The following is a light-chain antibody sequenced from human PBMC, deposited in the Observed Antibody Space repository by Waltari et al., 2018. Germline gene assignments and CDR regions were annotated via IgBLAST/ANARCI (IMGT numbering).Light chain of an antibody. J-gene: IGKJ5*01. Sequence: VVLTQSPATLSVSPGGSAIISCRASQSVSSNLAWYQQKPGQAPRLLIYDASTRASSIPARFRGSGSGTEFTLTINSLQSEDSATYYCQQYNRWPPITFGQGTRLDIK. CDR2: DAS. CDR3: QQYNRWPPIT. V-gene: IGKV3-15*01. CDR1: QSVSSN.